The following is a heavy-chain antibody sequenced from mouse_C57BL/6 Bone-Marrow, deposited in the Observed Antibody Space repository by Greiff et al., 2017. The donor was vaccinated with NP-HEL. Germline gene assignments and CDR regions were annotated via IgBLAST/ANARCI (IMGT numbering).Heavy chain of an antibody. CDR2: IHPSDSDT. D-gene: IGHD1-1*01. CDR3: AIEAVGPGLWYFDV. V-gene: IGHV1-74*01. Sequence: QVQLKQPGAELVKPGASVKVSCKASGYTFTSYWMHWVKQRPGQGLEWIGRIHPSDSDTNYNQKFKGKATLTVDKSSSTAYMQLSSLTSEDSAVYYCAIEAVGPGLWYFDVWGTGTTVTVSS. CDR1: GYTFTSYW. J-gene: IGHJ1*03.